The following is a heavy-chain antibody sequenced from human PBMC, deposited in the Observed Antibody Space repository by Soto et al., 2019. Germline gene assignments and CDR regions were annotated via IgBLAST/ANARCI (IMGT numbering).Heavy chain of an antibody. CDR3: ARGLGCSSTSCYPVRVDY. V-gene: IGHV4-31*03. CDR2: IYYSGST. J-gene: IGHJ4*02. CDR1: GGSISSGGYY. Sequence: SETLSLTCTVAGGSISSGGYYWSWIRQHPGKGLEWIGYIYYSGSTYYNPSLKSRVTISVDTSKNQFSLKLSSVTAADTAVYYCARGLGCSSTSCYPVRVDYWGQGTLVTVSS. D-gene: IGHD2-2*01.